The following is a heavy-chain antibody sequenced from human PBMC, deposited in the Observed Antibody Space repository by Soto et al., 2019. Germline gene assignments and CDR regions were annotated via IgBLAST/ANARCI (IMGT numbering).Heavy chain of an antibody. Sequence: PGGSLRLSCAASGFTFSSHWMSWVRQAPGKGMEWVANIKPDGSEKWYVDSVKGRFTISRDNAKNSLYLQMNSLRAEDTAVYYCARGDYYDSSGPFSDAFDSWSQGTMVTVSS. CDR2: IKPDGSEK. V-gene: IGHV3-7*04. J-gene: IGHJ3*02. CDR3: ARGDYYDSSGPFSDAFDS. D-gene: IGHD3-22*01. CDR1: GFTFSSHW.